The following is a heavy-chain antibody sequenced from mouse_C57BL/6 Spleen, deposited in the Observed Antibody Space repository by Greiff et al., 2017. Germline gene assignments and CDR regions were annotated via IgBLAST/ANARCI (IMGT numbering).Heavy chain of an antibody. D-gene: IGHD2-1*01. CDR2: INPNNGGT. CDR3: ARSRYGNWAFDY. J-gene: IGHJ4*01. CDR1: GYTFTDYY. V-gene: IGHV1-26*01. Sequence: VQLQQSGPELVKPGASVKISCKASGYTFTDYYMNWVKQSHGKSLEWIGDINPNNGGTSYNQKFKGKATLTVDKSSSTAYMELRSLTSEDSAVYYCARSRYGNWAFDYWGQGTSVTVSS.